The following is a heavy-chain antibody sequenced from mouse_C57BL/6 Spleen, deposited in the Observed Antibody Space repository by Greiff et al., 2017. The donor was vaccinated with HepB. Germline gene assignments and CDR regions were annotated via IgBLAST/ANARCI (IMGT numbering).Heavy chain of an antibody. CDR1: GYAFTNYL. V-gene: IGHV1-54*01. Sequence: VQRVESGAELVRPGTSVKVSCKASGYAFTNYLIEWVKQRPGQGLEWIGVINPGSGGTNYNEKFKGKATLTADKSSSTAYMQLSSLTSEDSAVYFCARRRGDYWGQGTTLTVSS. J-gene: IGHJ2*01. CDR2: INPGSGGT. CDR3: ARRRGDY.